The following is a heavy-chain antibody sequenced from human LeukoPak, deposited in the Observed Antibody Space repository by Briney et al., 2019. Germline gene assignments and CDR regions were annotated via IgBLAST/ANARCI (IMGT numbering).Heavy chain of an antibody. Sequence: SETLSLTCAVYGGPFSGYYWSWLPDPPGKTLEWLGELNHSGSPNCHPPLTSRVTLSVDTSKNQFSLKLSSVTAADTAVYYCARGFAVVVVAAPCFFDYWGQGTLVTVSS. V-gene: IGHV4-34*01. CDR2: LNHSGSP. J-gene: IGHJ4*02. D-gene: IGHD2-15*01. CDR1: GGPFSGYY. CDR3: ARGFAVVVVAAPCFFDY.